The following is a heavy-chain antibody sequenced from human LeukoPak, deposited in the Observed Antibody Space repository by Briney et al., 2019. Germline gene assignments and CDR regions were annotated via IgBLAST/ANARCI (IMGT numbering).Heavy chain of an antibody. CDR2: TYYRSKWYN. CDR3: ARQKKAGYYGSGTYLLSYFDY. Sequence: SQTLSLTCAISGDSVSSNSAAWNWIRQSPSRGLEWLGRTYYRSKWYNDYGVSVKSRITINPDTSKNQFSLKLSSVTAADTAVYYCARQKKAGYYGSGTYLLSYFDYWGQGTLLTVSS. CDR1: GDSVSSNSAA. V-gene: IGHV6-1*01. D-gene: IGHD3-10*01. J-gene: IGHJ4*02.